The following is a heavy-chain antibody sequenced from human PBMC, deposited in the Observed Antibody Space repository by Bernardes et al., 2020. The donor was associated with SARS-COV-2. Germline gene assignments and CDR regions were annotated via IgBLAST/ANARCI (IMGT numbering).Heavy chain of an antibody. V-gene: IGHV1-18*01. CDR1: GYTFKSYG. Sequence: ASVKVSCKASGYTFKSYGISCVRQAPGQGPEWMGWISTYNGNTIYAQNFKGRVTLTTDTSTGTAFMELRSLKSNDTAMYYCARDRGPVIPSALSTWGQGTLVTVAS. D-gene: IGHD2-2*01. CDR3: ARDRGPVIPSALST. J-gene: IGHJ5*02. CDR2: ISTYNGNT.